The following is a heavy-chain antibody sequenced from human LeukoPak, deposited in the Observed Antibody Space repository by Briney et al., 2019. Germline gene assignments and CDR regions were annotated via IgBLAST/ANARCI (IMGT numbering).Heavy chain of an antibody. D-gene: IGHD5-12*01. CDR3: ARGTIVAPYIDY. CDR2: IYDTGSP. Sequence: SETLSLTCSVSGDSLSSDYWTWIRQPAGRGLEWIGRIYDTGSPNYNPSLRSRVTMSVDTSKRQFSLKLTSVTAADTAVYYCARGTIVAPYIDYWGQGTLITVSS. V-gene: IGHV4-4*07. CDR1: GDSLSSDY. J-gene: IGHJ4*02.